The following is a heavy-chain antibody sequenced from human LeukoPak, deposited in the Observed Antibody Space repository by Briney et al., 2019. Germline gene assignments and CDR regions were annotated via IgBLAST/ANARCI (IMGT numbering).Heavy chain of an antibody. J-gene: IGHJ4*02. CDR3: AKSFMYSRDYFDY. V-gene: IGHV3-23*01. CDR1: GFTSNNYA. D-gene: IGHD1-14*01. CDR2: ISFGGGGT. Sequence: GGSLRLSCAGSGFTSNNYAVSWVRQAPGKGLEWVSGISFGGGGTYYADSVKGRFTISRDNSKNTLYLQMNSLRAEDTALYYCAKSFMYSRDYFDYWGQGTLVTVPS.